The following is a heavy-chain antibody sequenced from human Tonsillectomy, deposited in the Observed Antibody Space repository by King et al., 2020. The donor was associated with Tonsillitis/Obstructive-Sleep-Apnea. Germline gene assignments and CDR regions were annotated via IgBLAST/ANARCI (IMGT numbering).Heavy chain of an antibody. V-gene: IGHV4-39*01. J-gene: IGHJ4*02. CDR1: GGSISSSSYY. CDR3: ASGIAAAAPHY. D-gene: IGHD6-13*01. Sequence: QLQESGPGLVKPSETLSLTCTVSGGSISSSSYYWGWIRQPPGKGLEWIGSIYYSGSTYYNPSLKGRVTISVDTSKNQFSLKLSSVTAADTAVYYCASGIAAAAPHYWGQGTLVTVSS. CDR2: IYYSGST.